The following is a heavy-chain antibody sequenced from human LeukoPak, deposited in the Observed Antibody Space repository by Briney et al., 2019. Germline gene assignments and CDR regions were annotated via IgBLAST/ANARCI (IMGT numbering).Heavy chain of an antibody. CDR1: GFTFDDYA. J-gene: IGHJ4*02. Sequence: GGSLRLSCAASGFTFDDYAMHWVRQAPGKGLEWVSGTSWNSGSIGYADSVKGQFTISRDNAKNSLYLQMNSLRAEDMALYYCAKGMWYNYYGSGSYYKSDIDDYFDYWGQGTLVTVSS. V-gene: IGHV3-9*03. D-gene: IGHD3-10*01. CDR2: TSWNSGSI. CDR3: AKGMWYNYYGSGSYYKSDIDDYFDY.